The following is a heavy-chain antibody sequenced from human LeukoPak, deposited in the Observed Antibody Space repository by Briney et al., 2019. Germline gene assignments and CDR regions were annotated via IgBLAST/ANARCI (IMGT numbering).Heavy chain of an antibody. CDR2: FSSSGTP. CDR3: ARSSDYGDYEYFLH. Sequence: SETLSLTCTVSGVPLSGYYYWTWIRQPAGKGLEWIGRFSSSGTPEYNPSLKNRVAISVNPSESRFFLTVTSVTAADTAVYYCARSSDYGDYEYFLHWGQGTLVTVAS. D-gene: IGHD4-17*01. V-gene: IGHV4-4*07. CDR1: GVPLSGYYY. J-gene: IGHJ1*01.